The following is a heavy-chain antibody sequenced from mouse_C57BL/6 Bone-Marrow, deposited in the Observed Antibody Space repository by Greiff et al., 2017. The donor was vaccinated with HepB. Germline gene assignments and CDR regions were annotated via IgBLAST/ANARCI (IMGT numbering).Heavy chain of an antibody. D-gene: IGHD1-1*01. CDR2: IYPGGGYT. V-gene: IGHV1-63*01. Sequence: QVQLQQSGAELVRPGTSVKMSCKASGYTFTNYWIGWAKQRPGHGLEWIGDIYPGGGYTNYNEKFKGKATLTADKSSSTAYMQFSSLTSEDSAIYYCARAATVVAPYFDYWGQGTTLTVSS. CDR3: ARAATVVAPYFDY. CDR1: GYTFTNYW. J-gene: IGHJ2*01.